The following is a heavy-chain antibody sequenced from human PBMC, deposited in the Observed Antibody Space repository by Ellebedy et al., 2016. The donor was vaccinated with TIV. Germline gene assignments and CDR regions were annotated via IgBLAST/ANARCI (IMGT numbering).Heavy chain of an antibody. D-gene: IGHD3-10*01. V-gene: IGHV4-59*01. J-gene: IGHJ6*02. CDR3: ARGEVVRGVIYYYYGMDV. Sequence: SETLSLXXTLSGGSISSYYWSWIRQPPGKGLEWIGYIYYSGSTHYNPSLQSRVTISVDTSKNQFSLKLSSVTDADTAVYDCARGEVVRGVIYYYYGMDVWGQGTTVTVSS. CDR1: GGSISSYY. CDR2: IYYSGST.